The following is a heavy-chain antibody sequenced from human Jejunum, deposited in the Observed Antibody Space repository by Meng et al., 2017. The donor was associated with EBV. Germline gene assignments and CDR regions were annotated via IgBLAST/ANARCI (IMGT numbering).Heavy chain of an antibody. Sequence: GQVVHAGGGVKKPGSSVKVSCKASGGTFSNYAFSWVRQAPGQGLEWMGGVIPIFATANYAQRFQGRVTITADKSTSTAYMELRSLRSEDTAVYYCARSSGGVVADYFDYWGQGTLVTVSS. CDR2: VIPIFATA. J-gene: IGHJ4*02. D-gene: IGHD3-16*02. CDR1: GGTFSNYA. V-gene: IGHV1-69*06. CDR3: ARSSGGVVADYFDY.